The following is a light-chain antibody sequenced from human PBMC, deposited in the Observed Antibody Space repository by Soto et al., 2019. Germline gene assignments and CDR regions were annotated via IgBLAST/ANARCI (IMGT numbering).Light chain of an antibody. CDR3: QSYDSSLSGVV. Sequence: QSVLTQPPSVSGAPGQRVTISCTGSSSNIGAGYEVHWYQQLPGTAPKLLIYGNIYRPSGVPDRFSGSKSDASVSLAITGLQAEGEADYHCQSYDSSLSGVVFGGGTQLTVL. J-gene: IGLJ2*01. CDR1: SSNIGAGYE. V-gene: IGLV1-40*01. CDR2: GNI.